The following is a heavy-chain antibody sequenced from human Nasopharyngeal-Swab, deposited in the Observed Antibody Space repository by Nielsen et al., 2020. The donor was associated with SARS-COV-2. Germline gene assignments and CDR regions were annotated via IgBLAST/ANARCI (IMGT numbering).Heavy chain of an antibody. J-gene: IGHJ4*02. CDR2: ISYDGSNK. V-gene: IGHV3-30-3*01. Sequence: GGSLRLSCAASGFTFSSYAMHWVRQAPGKGLEWVAVISYDGSNKYYADSVKGRFTISRDNSKNTLYLQMNSLRAEDTAVYYCAGDRITMVRGVYLDYWGQGTLVTVSS. CDR3: AGDRITMVRGVYLDY. CDR1: GFTFSSYA. D-gene: IGHD3-10*01.